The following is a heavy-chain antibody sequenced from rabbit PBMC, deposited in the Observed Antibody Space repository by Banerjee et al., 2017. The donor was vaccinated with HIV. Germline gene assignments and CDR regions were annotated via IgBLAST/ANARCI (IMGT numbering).Heavy chain of an antibody. CDR3: ARDLAGVTGWNFGL. Sequence: QEQLVESGGGLVTLGGSLKLSCKASGIDFSSYGISWVRQAPGKGLEWIAYIYPDYGSTDYASWVNGRFTISLDNAQNTVFLQMTSLTAADTATYFCARDLAGVTGWNFGLWGPGTLVTVS. J-gene: IGHJ4*01. D-gene: IGHD4-1*01. CDR1: GIDFSSYG. V-gene: IGHV1S47*01. CDR2: IYPDYGST.